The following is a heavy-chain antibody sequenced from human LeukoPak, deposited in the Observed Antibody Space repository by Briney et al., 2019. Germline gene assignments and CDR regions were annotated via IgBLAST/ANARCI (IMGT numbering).Heavy chain of an antibody. CDR1: GGSFSGYY. J-gene: IGHJ3*02. Sequence: SETLSLTCAFYGGSFSGYYWSWIRQPPGKGLEWIGEINHSGSTNYNPSLKSRVTISVDTSKNQFSLKLSSVTAADTAVYYCARARRSIAARPRDAFDIWGQGTMVTVSS. CDR2: INHSGST. CDR3: ARARRSIAARPRDAFDI. D-gene: IGHD6-6*01. V-gene: IGHV4-34*01.